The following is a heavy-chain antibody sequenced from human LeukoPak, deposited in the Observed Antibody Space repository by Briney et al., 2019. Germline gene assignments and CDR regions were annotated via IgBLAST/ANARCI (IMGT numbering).Heavy chain of an antibody. CDR1: GGSISEYY. J-gene: IGHJ4*02. CDR2: IYESGGT. D-gene: IGHD3-10*01. Sequence: SETLSLTCTVSGGSISEYYWSWIRQSPGKGLEWIGYIYESGGTNYNPSLRSRVTISLDTSKTQVSLKVTSLTAADTAVYYYARDRAAFYYASGLACWGQGIPVTVSS. CDR3: ARDRAAFYYASGLAC. V-gene: IGHV4-59*01.